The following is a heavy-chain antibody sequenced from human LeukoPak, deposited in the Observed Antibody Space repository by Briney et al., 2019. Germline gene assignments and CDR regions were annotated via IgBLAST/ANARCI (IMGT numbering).Heavy chain of an antibody. CDR2: INHSGST. CDR1: GGSFSGYY. V-gene: IGHV4-34*01. Sequence: SETLSLTCAVYGGSFSGYYWSWIRQPPGKGLEWIGEINHSGSTNYNPSLKSRVTISVDTSKNQFSLKLSSVTAADTAVYYCARRTRYYYYGMDVWGQGTMVTVSS. CDR3: ARRTRYYYYGMDV. J-gene: IGHJ6*02.